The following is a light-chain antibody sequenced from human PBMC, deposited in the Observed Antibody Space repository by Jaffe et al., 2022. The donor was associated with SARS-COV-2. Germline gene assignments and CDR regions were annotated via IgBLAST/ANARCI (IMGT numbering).Light chain of an antibody. Sequence: SYELTQPPSVSVSPGQTASITCSGDKLGDKYACWYQQKPGQSPVLVIYQDSKRPSGIPERFSGSNSGNTATLTISGTQAMDEADYYCQAWDSSTAIDAVVVFGGGTKLTVL. CDR2: QDS. CDR3: QAWDSSTAIDAVVV. CDR1: KLGDKY. V-gene: IGLV3-1*01. J-gene: IGLJ2*01.